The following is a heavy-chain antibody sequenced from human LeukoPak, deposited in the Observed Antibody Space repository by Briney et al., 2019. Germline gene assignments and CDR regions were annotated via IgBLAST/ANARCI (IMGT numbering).Heavy chain of an antibody. J-gene: IGHJ5*02. Sequence: SETLSLTCTVSGGSISSYYWSWIRQPAGKGLEWIGRIYTSGSTNYNPSLKSRVTMSVDTSKNQFSLKLSSVTAADTAVYYCAREIEWLRSGYRGGNWFDPWGQGTLVTVSS. CDR3: AREIEWLRSGYRGGNWFDP. CDR1: GGSISSYY. V-gene: IGHV4-4*07. D-gene: IGHD5-12*01. CDR2: IYTSGST.